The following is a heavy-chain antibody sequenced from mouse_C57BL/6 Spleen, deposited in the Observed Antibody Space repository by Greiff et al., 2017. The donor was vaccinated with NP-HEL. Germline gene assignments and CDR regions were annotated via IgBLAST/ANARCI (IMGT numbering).Heavy chain of an antibody. V-gene: IGHV1-64*01. CDR3: GRSEDYYGKDFDY. CDR2: IHPNSGST. D-gene: IGHD2-1*01. CDR1: GYTFTSYW. Sequence: QVQLQQPGAELVKPGASVKLSCKASGYTFTSYWMHWVKQRPGQGLEWIGMIHPNSGSTNYNEKFKSKATLTVDKSSSTAYMQLSSLTSEDSAVYYCGRSEDYYGKDFDYWGQGTTLTVSS. J-gene: IGHJ2*01.